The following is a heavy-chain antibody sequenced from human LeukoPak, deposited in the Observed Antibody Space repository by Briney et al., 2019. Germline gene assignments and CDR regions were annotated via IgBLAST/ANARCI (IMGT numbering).Heavy chain of an antibody. D-gene: IGHD3-22*01. V-gene: IGHV3-21*01. CDR3: ARGSSGYYDSSGYSRDAFDI. CDR2: ISSSSSYI. Sequence: PGGSLRLSCAASGFTFSSYSMNWVRQAPGKGLEWVSSISSSSSYIYYADSVKGRFTISRDNAKNSLYLQMNSLRAEDTAVYYCARGSSGYYDSSGYSRDAFDIWGQGTMVTVSS. J-gene: IGHJ3*02. CDR1: GFTFSSYS.